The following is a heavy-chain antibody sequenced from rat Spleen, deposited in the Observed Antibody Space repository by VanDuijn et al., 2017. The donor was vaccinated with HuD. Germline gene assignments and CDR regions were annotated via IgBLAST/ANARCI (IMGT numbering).Heavy chain of an antibody. CDR2: IRAGVGT. CDR3: ARHTMGIGYYFDY. D-gene: IGHD1-7*01. V-gene: IGHV2-72*01. CDR1: GFSLTSYH. Sequence: QVQLKESGPGLVQPSQTLSLTCTVSGFSLTSYHVSWVRQPPGKSLVWMGTIRAGVGTNSNSAVQSLLCISRDPSKSQVFLKMNSLQPEDTVTYYCARHTMGIGYYFDYWGQGVMVTVSS. J-gene: IGHJ2*01.